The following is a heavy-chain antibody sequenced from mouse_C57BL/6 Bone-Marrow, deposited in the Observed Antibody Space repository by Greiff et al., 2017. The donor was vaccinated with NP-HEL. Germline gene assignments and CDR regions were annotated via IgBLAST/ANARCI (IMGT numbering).Heavy chain of an antibody. V-gene: IGHV1-63*01. J-gene: IGHJ4*01. CDR3: ARAGFAMDY. D-gene: IGHD4-1*01. Sequence: VQLQQPGAELVRPGTSVKMSCKASGYTFTNYWIGWAKQRPGHGLEWIGDIYPGGGYTNYNEKFKGKATLTEDKSSSTAYMQFSSLTSEDSAIYYCARAGFAMDYWGQGTSVTVSS. CDR1: GYTFTNYW. CDR2: IYPGGGYT.